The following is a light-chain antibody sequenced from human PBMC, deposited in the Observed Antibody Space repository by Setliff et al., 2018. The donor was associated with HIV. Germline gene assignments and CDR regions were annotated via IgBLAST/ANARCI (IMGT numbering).Light chain of an antibody. V-gene: IGLV2-14*03. J-gene: IGLJ1*01. Sequence: QSVLTQPASVSGSPGQSITISCTGASSDVGGYNYVSWYQQHPGKAPKLIIYDASKRPSGVPARFSGFKSGNTAYLTISGLQPEDEAEYYCCSFTTSATVVFGPGTKVTVL. CDR2: DAS. CDR3: CSFTTSATVV. CDR1: SSDVGGYNY.